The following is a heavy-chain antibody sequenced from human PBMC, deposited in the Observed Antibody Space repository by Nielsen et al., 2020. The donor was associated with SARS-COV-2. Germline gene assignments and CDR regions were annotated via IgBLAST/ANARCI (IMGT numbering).Heavy chain of an antibody. V-gene: IGHV3-33*01. CDR2: IWYDGSNK. J-gene: IGHJ4*02. CDR3: ATNYDILTGYYEDVGYFDY. CDR1: GFPFSNYG. Sequence: GGSLRLSCAASGFPFSNYGMHWVRQAPGKGLEWVAVIWYDGSNKYYADSVKGRFTISRDNSKNTLYLQMNSLRAEDTAVYYCATNYDILTGYYEDVGYFDYWGQGTLVTVSS. D-gene: IGHD3-9*01.